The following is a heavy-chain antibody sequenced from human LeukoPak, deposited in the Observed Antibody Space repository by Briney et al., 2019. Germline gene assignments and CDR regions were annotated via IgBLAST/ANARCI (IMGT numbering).Heavy chain of an antibody. CDR2: IYYSGST. CDR1: GGSISSGGYY. D-gene: IGHD6-19*01. Sequence: SETLSLTCTVSGGSISSGGYYWSWIRQHPGKGLEWIGYIYYSGSTYYNPSLKSRVTISVDTSKNQFSLKLSSVTAADTAVYYCARASSSGWYGDYWGQGTLVTVSS. CDR3: ARASSSGWYGDY. J-gene: IGHJ4*02. V-gene: IGHV4-31*03.